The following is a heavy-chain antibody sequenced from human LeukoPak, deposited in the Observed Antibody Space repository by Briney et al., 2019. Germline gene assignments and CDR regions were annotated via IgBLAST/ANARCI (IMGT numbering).Heavy chain of an antibody. CDR3: ARGYEVRGVIIDLSHDY. D-gene: IGHD3-10*01. CDR1: GYTFTGYY. J-gene: IGHJ4*02. V-gene: IGHV1-2*06. CDR2: INPNSGGT. Sequence: ASVKVSCKASGYTFTGYYMHWVRQAPGRGLEWMGRINPNSGGTNYAQKFQGRVTMTRDTSISTAYMELSRLRSDDTAVYYCARGYEVRGVIIDLSHDYWGQGTLVTVSS.